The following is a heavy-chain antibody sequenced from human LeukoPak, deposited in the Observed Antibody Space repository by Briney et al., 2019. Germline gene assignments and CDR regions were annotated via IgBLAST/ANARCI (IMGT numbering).Heavy chain of an antibody. J-gene: IGHJ4*02. Sequence: PGGSLRLSRAASGFTFSSVGMHWVRQAPGKGLEWVAFIQFDGSNSYYADSVKGRFTLSRDNSKNTLYLQMDSLRAEDTAIYYCAKGQGYYCDHWGQGTLVTVSS. D-gene: IGHD3-22*01. CDR1: GFTFSSVG. CDR2: IQFDGSNS. CDR3: AKGQGYYCDH. V-gene: IGHV3-30*02.